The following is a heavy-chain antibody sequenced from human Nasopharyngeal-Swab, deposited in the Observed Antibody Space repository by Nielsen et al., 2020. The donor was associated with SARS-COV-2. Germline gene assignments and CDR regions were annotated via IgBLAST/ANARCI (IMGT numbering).Heavy chain of an antibody. J-gene: IGHJ4*02. V-gene: IGHV4-39*01. CDR3: ARLDAGYSSGWYYFDY. CDR2: ISYSGST. D-gene: IGHD6-19*01. CDR1: GGSISSSSYY. Sequence: SETLSLTCTVSGGSISSSSYYWGWIRQPPGKGLEWIGSISYSGSTYYNPSLKSRVTISVDTSKNQFSLKLSSVTAADTAVYYCARLDAGYSSGWYYFDYWGQGTLVTVSS.